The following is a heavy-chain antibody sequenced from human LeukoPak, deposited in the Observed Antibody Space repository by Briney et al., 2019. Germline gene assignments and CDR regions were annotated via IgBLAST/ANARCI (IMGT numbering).Heavy chain of an antibody. CDR2: ISCDGSNK. CDR3: AKSLVFYSYGPQGY. CDR1: GFTFSSYG. D-gene: IGHD5-18*01. J-gene: IGHJ4*02. V-gene: IGHV3-30*18. Sequence: GGSLRLSCAASGFTFSSYGMHWVRQAPGKGLEWVAVISCDGSNKYYADSVKGRFTISRDNSKNTLYLQMNSLRAEDTAVYYCAKSLVFYSYGPQGYWGQGTLVTVSS.